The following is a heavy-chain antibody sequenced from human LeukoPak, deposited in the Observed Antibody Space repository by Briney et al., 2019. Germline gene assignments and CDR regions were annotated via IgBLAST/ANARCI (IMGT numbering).Heavy chain of an antibody. Sequence: ASVKVSCKASGYTFTSYYMHWVRQAPGQRLEWMGIINPSGGSTSYAQKFQGRVTMTRNTSISTAYMELSSLRSEDTAVYYCAKAVVPAAIRAKTKLVATDYWGQGTLVTVSS. D-gene: IGHD2-2*01. CDR3: AKAVVPAAIRAKTKLVATDY. V-gene: IGHV1-46*01. J-gene: IGHJ4*02. CDR1: GYTFTSYY. CDR2: INPSGGST.